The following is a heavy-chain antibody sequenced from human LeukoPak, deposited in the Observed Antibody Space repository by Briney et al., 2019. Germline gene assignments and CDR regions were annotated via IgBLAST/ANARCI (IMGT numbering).Heavy chain of an antibody. J-gene: IGHJ3*02. Sequence: GASVKVSCKASGGTFSSYAISWVRQAPGQGLEWMGRIIPILGIANYAQKFQGRVTITADKSTSTAYMELSSLRSEDTAVYYCARAHYYGSETSYACDIWGQGTMVTASS. V-gene: IGHV1-69*04. CDR2: IIPILGIA. CDR3: ARAHYYGSETSYACDI. CDR1: GGTFSSYA. D-gene: IGHD3-10*01.